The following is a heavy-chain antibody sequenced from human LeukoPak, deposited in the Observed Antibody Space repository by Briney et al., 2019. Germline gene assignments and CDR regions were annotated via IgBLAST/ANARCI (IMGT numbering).Heavy chain of an antibody. CDR2: IYYSGST. J-gene: IGHJ3*02. CDR3: ARVSEDLTAFDI. D-gene: IGHD2-15*01. Sequence: SETLSFTCAVSGGSISSGGYSWSWIRQPPGKGLEWIGYIYYSGSTYYNPSLKSRVTISVDRSKNQFSLKLSSVTAADTAVYYCARVSEDLTAFDIWGQGTMVTVSS. CDR1: GGSISSGGYS. V-gene: IGHV4-30-2*01.